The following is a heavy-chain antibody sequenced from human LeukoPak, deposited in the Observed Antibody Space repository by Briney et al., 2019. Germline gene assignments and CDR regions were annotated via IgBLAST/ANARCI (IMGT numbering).Heavy chain of an antibody. D-gene: IGHD3-9*01. CDR2: IYTSGNT. CDR1: GGSISSSYY. Sequence: SETLSLTCIVSGGSISSSYYWSWIRQPAGKGLEWIGRIYTSGNTNYNPFLKSRVTISVDTSKNQFSLKLSSVTAADTAVYYCARGRILTGYDDAFDIWGQGTMVTVSS. CDR3: ARGRILTGYDDAFDI. J-gene: IGHJ3*02. V-gene: IGHV4-61*02.